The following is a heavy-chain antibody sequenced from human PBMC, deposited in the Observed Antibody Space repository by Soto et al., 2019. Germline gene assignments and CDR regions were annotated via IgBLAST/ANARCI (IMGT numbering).Heavy chain of an antibody. CDR2: ISGDGRTT. V-gene: IGHV3-74*01. Sequence: EVQLVESGGDLVLPGGSLRLSCAASGFTFNSFYMHWVRQVPGKGPVWVARISGDGRTTEYADFVKGRFTIFRDNANSTVFLHMNSMRAADTAVYFCARDQNIYGYALFDNWGQGALVTVSS. CDR3: ARDQNIYGYALFDN. D-gene: IGHD5-18*01. CDR1: GFTFNSFY. J-gene: IGHJ5*02.